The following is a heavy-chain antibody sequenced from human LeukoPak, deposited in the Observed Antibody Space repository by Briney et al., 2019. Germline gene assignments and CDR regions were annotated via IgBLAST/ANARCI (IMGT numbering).Heavy chain of an antibody. D-gene: IGHD3-9*01. CDR2: TYYRSKWYN. CDR3: ARSYYDTLTGYYHYFDY. Sequence: SQTLSLTCAISGDSVSSNGAAWNWIRQSPSRGLEWLGRTYYRSKWYNDYALSVKSRITVNPDTSKNQFSLKLSSVTAADTAVYYCARSYYDTLTGYYHYFDYWGQGTLVTVSS. J-gene: IGHJ4*02. V-gene: IGHV6-1*01. CDR1: GDSVSSNGAA.